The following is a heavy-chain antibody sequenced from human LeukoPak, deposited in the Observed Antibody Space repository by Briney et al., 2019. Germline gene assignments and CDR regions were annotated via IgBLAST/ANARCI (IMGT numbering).Heavy chain of an antibody. V-gene: IGHV3-23*01. D-gene: IGHD1-26*01. CDR2: ISGSGGST. J-gene: IGHJ6*02. CDR3: AKDRVGATAHYYGMDV. Sequence: GGSLRLSCAASGFTFSSDAMSWVRQAPGKGLEWVSAISGSGGSTYYADSVKGRFTISRDNSKNTLYLQMNSLRAEDTAVYYCAKDRVGATAHYYGMDVWGQGTTVTVSS. CDR1: GFTFSSDA.